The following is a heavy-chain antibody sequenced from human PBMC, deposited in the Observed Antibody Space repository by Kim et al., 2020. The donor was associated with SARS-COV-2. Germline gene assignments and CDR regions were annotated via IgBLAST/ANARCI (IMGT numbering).Heavy chain of an antibody. Sequence: KGRFTIPRDNAKNTLYLQMNSLRAEDTAVYYCAKVEDIVVVVAAPFDYWGQGTLVTVSS. CDR3: AKVEDIVVVVAAPFDY. D-gene: IGHD2-15*01. J-gene: IGHJ4*02. V-gene: IGHV3-23*01.